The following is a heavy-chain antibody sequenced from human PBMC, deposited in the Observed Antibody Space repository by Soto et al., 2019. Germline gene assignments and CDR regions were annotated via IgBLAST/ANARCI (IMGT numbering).Heavy chain of an antibody. CDR2: IKQDGSEE. CDR3: ARIAASGRGWDV. D-gene: IGHD6-13*01. Sequence: EVQLVESGGGLVQPGGSLRLSCVDSGFTFSSYWMSWVRQAPVKGLEWVGNIKQDGSEENYVDSVKGRFTISRDNAKNPMYLQMNSLSVEDTAVYYCARIAASGRGWDVWGQGTTVVVSS. CDR1: GFTFSSYW. J-gene: IGHJ6*02. V-gene: IGHV3-7*01.